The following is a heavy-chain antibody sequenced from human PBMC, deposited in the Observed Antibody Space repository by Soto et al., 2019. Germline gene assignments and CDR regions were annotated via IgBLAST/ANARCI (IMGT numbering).Heavy chain of an antibody. CDR2: IIPILGIA. CDR1: GGTFSSYT. CDR3: ARGLWDDIPDLPNYYGMDV. D-gene: IGHD3-9*01. V-gene: IGHV1-69*02. J-gene: IGHJ6*02. Sequence: QVQLVQSGAEVKKPGSSVKVSCKASGGTFSSYTISWVRQAPGQGLEWMGRIIPILGIANYAQKFQGRVTITADKSTSTAYVELSSLRSEDTAVYYCARGLWDDIPDLPNYYGMDVWGQGTTVTVSS.